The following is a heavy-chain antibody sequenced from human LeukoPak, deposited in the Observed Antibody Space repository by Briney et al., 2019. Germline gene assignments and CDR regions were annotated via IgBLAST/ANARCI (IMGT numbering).Heavy chain of an antibody. CDR1: GFTFSTYE. V-gene: IGHV3-48*03. D-gene: IGHD2-2*02. CDR3: AGYKPFWYFDY. Sequence: GGSLRLSCAASGFTFSTYEMNWVRQAPGKGLEWVAYISRSGGTIYYADSVKGRFTTSRDNAKNSLYLQMNSLRAEDTAVYYCAGYKPFWYFDYWGQGTPVTVSS. J-gene: IGHJ4*02. CDR2: ISRSGGTI.